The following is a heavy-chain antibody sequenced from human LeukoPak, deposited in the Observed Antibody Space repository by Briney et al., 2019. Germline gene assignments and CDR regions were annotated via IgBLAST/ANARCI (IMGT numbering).Heavy chain of an antibody. V-gene: IGHV3-74*01. CDR3: ARDHCSSTSCYVNWFDP. CDR1: GFTFSSYW. D-gene: IGHD2-2*01. Sequence: QSGGSLRLSCAASGFTFSSYWMHWVRQAPGKGLVWVSRINRDGSSTSYADSVKGRFTISRDNAKNTLYLQMNSLRAEDTAVYYCARDHCSSTSCYVNWFDPWGQGTLVTVSS. J-gene: IGHJ5*02. CDR2: INRDGSST.